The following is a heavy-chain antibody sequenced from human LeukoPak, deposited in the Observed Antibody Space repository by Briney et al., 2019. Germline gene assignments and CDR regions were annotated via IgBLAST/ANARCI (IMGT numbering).Heavy chain of an antibody. V-gene: IGHV4-59*12. J-gene: IGHJ3*02. CDR3: AKSNGYGLVDI. CDR1: GFTFSSYW. Sequence: PGGSLRLSCVASGFTFSSYWMTWVRQPPGKGLEWIGYIYYSGSTYYNPSLKSRVTISVDTSKNQFSLKLNSVTAADTAVYYCAKSNGYGLVDIWGQGTMVTVSS. D-gene: IGHD3-10*01. CDR2: IYYSGST.